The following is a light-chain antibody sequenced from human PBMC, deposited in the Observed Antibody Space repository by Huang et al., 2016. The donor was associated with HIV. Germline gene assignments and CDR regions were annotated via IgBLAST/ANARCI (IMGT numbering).Light chain of an antibody. CDR1: QGIRSH. Sequence: IQLTQSPSSLSASVEDRVTITCRASQGIRSHLAWYQQKPGKAPKLLIYAASTLQSGVPSRFSGSGSGTDFTLTIISLQPEDFATYYCQHLNSYPYTFGQGTKLEIK. V-gene: IGKV1-9*01. CDR3: QHLNSYPYT. CDR2: AAS. J-gene: IGKJ2*01.